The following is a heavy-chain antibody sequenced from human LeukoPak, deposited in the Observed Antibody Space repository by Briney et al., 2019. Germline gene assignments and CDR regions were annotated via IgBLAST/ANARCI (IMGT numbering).Heavy chain of an antibody. Sequence: SETLSLTCTVSGGSLSSSSYYWGWIRQPPGKGLEWIGSIYYSGSNYYNPSLKSRVTISVDTSKNQFSLKLSSVAAADTAVYYCARHLYPHFDFWGQGTLVTVSS. V-gene: IGHV4-39*01. CDR2: IYYSGSN. CDR3: ARHLYPHFDF. CDR1: GGSLSSSSYY. J-gene: IGHJ4*02.